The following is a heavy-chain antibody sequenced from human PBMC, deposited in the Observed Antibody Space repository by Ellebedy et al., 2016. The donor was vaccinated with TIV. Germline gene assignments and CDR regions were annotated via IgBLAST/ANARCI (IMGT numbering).Heavy chain of an antibody. J-gene: IGHJ4*02. CDR1: GFTFGGYY. V-gene: IGHV3-11*01. Sequence: PGRSLRLSCAPSGFTFGGYYISWFRQAPGKGPEWVSYISYSGDLMYYADSVKGRFTTSRDTAGNSLYLQMNSLRAEDTAVYYCARLGVIAAAGASDYWGQGTLVIVSS. CDR2: ISYSGDLM. CDR3: ARLGVIAAAGASDY. D-gene: IGHD6-13*01.